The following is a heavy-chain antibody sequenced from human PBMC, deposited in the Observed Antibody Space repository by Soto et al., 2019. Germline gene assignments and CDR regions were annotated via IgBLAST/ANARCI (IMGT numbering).Heavy chain of an antibody. CDR2: IWYDGSNK. Sequence: QVQLVESGGGVVQPGRSLRLSCAASGFTFSSYGMHWVRQAPGKGLEWVAVIWYDGSNKYYADSVKGRFTISRDNSKNTLYLQMNSLRAEDTAVYYCARDRWRDFWSGYYNYYYYYYYMDVWGKGTTVTVSS. J-gene: IGHJ6*03. CDR3: ARDRWRDFWSGYYNYYYYYYYMDV. V-gene: IGHV3-33*01. CDR1: GFTFSSYG. D-gene: IGHD3-3*01.